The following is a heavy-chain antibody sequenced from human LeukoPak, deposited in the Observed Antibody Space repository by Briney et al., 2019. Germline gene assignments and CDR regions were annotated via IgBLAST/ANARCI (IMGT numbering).Heavy chain of an antibody. CDR3: ARDSPVRNNYFDY. CDR1: GGSISSGDYY. J-gene: IGHJ4*02. V-gene: IGHV4-30-4*08. CDR2: IYYSGST. Sequence: SETLSLTCTVSGGSISSGDYYWSWIRQPPGKGLEWIGYIYYSGSTYYNPSLKSRVTISVDTSKNQFSLKLSSVTAADTAVYYCARDSPVRNNYFDYWGQGTLVTVSS. D-gene: IGHD2-21*01.